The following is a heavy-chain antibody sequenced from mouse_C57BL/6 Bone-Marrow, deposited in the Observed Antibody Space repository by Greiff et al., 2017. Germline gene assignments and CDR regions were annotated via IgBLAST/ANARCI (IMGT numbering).Heavy chain of an antibody. CDR2: INPYNGGT. CDR3: AREATVVATGEYAMDY. J-gene: IGHJ4*01. D-gene: IGHD1-1*01. CDR1: GYTFTDYY. V-gene: IGHV1-19*01. Sequence: VQLQQSGPVLVEPGASVKMSCKASGYTFTDYYMNWVKQSHGKSLEWIGVINPYNGGTSYNQKFKGKATLTVDKSSSTAYMELNSLTSEDSAVYYCAREATVVATGEYAMDYWGQGTSVTVSS.